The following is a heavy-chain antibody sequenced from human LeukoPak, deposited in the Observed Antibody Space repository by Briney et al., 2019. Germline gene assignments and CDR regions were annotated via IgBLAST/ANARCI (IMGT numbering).Heavy chain of an antibody. Sequence: ASVKVSCKASGYTFTSYGISWVRQAPGQGLEWMGWISAYNGNTNYAQKLQGRVTMTTDTSTSTAYMELRSLRSDDTAVYYCARAYYYDSSGLAEYFQHWGQGTLVTVSS. CDR3: ARAYYYDSSGLAEYFQH. CDR2: ISAYNGNT. J-gene: IGHJ1*01. D-gene: IGHD3-22*01. V-gene: IGHV1-18*01. CDR1: GYTFTSYG.